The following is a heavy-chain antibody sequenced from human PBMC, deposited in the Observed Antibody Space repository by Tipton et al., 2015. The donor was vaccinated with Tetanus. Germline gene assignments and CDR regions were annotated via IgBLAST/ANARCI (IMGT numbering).Heavy chain of an antibody. Sequence: QSGAEVLKPGASVKISCTSSGFTFTDYDINWVRQAAGQGLEWLGWPNPNNGRTASSQKFQGRFTMTTDASISTAFMELNGLRSEASGVSDGEIRRPAGRDRHTPGAYGMDVCGHGTSVTVS. J-gene: IGHJ6*02. V-gene: IGHV1-8*01. CDR2: PNPNNGRT. CDR1: GFTFTDYD. CDR3: EIRRPAGRDRHTPGAYGMDV. D-gene: IGHD2-21*01.